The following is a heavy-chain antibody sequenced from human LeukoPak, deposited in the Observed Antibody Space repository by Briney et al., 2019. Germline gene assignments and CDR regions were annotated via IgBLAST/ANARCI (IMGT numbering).Heavy chain of an antibody. CDR2: INSISGEI. CDR3: ARAYDWNYLY. V-gene: IGHV3-48*02. Sequence: PGGSLRLSCVASGFTFSYYSMNWVRQAPGKGLEWVSYINSISGEIWYADSVKGRFTISRDDAKNSLYLQMNSLRDEDTAVYYCARAYDWNYLYWGQGTLVTVSS. CDR1: GFTFSYYS. J-gene: IGHJ4*02. D-gene: IGHD1-7*01.